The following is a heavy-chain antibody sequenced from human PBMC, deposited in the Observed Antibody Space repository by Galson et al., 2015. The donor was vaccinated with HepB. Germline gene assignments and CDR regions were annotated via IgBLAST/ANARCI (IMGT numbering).Heavy chain of an antibody. CDR1: GYSISSGYY. D-gene: IGHD4-17*01. J-gene: IGHJ5*02. CDR2: IYHSGST. CDR3: ARSTTVTTRRHYNWFDP. V-gene: IGHV4-38-2*02. Sequence: LSLTCTVSGYSISSGYYWGWIRQPPGKGLEWIGSIYHSGSTNYNPSLKSRVTISVDTSKNQFSLKLSSVTAADTAVYYCARSTTVTTRRHYNWFDPWGQGTLVTVSS.